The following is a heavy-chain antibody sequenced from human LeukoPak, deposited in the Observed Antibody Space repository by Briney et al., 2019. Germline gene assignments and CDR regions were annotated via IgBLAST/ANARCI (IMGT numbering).Heavy chain of an antibody. Sequence: EASVKVSCKASGYTFTNYGISWVRQAPGQGLEWMGWINGYNGKTNYSQNFQDRVTMTTDTSTSTAYMELRSLRYDDTAVYYCMRVPELPEYWGQGTLVTVSS. J-gene: IGHJ4*02. V-gene: IGHV1-18*01. CDR1: GYTFTNYG. D-gene: IGHD3-10*01. CDR2: INGYNGKT. CDR3: MRVPELPEY.